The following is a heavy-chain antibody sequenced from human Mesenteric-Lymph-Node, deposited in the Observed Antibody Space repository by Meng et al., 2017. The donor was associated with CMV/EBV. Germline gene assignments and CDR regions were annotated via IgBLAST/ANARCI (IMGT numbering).Heavy chain of an antibody. D-gene: IGHD3-10*01. V-gene: IGHV3-33*06. Sequence: SLKISCAASGFTFSGSGMHWVRQAPGKGLEWVAVIWYDGSNKYYADSVKGRFTISSDNSKNTLYLQMNSLRAEDTAVYYCAKDRFGYFDYWGQGTLVTVSS. CDR1: GFTFSGSG. CDR2: IWYDGSNK. CDR3: AKDRFGYFDY. J-gene: IGHJ4*02.